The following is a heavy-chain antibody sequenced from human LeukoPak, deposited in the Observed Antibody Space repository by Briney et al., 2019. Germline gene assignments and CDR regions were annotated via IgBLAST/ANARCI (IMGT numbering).Heavy chain of an antibody. J-gene: IGHJ4*02. CDR2: FHTRGST. Sequence: SETLSLTCTVSRGSISSGNYYWSWIRQPAGKGLEWIGRFHTRGSTNYNPSLKSRVIISVDTSKNQFSLKLRSVTAADTAVYYCARVSGYHWESFYDYWGQGTLVTVSS. CDR3: ARVSGYHWESFYDY. V-gene: IGHV4-61*02. D-gene: IGHD5-12*01. CDR1: RGSISSGNYY.